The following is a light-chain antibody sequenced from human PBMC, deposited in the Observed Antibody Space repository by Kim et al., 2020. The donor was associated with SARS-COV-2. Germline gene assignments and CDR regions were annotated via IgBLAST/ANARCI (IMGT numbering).Light chain of an antibody. CDR3: QQHNDWPRT. V-gene: IGKV3-15*01. J-gene: IGKJ1*01. Sequence: TPGERATLTCRASPRISSNLAWYQQRPDKAPRLLIYGASTRATGIPARFSGSGSGTEFTLTISDMQSEDIAVYYCQQHNDWPRTFGQGTKVDIK. CDR2: GAS. CDR1: PRISSN.